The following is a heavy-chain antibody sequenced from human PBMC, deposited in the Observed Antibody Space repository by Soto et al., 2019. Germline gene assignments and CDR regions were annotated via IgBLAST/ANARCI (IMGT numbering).Heavy chain of an antibody. V-gene: IGHV3-48*03. CDR3: AIGYCTSSSCPRKFDY. CDR1: GFTFSSYE. CDR2: ITSTGSTR. D-gene: IGHD2-2*01. Sequence: QAGGSLRLSCAASGFTFSSYEMNWVRQAPGKGLEWGSDITSTGSTRYYADSVKGRFTISRDNAKNSLYLQMNSLRAEDTAVYYCAIGYCTSSSCPRKFDYWGQGILVTVSS. J-gene: IGHJ4*02.